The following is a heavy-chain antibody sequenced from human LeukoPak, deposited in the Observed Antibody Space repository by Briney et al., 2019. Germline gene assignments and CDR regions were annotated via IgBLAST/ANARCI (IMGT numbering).Heavy chain of an antibody. CDR1: GGSSSGYY. D-gene: IGHD5-18*01. J-gene: IGHJ4*02. CDR3: ARGHIAMEQGVIDY. V-gene: IGHV4-34*01. Sequence: PSETLSLTCAVYGGSSSGYYWSWIRQPPGKGLEWIGEINHSGSTNYNPSLKSRVTISVDTSKNQFSLKLSSVTAADTAVYYCARGHIAMEQGVIDYWGQGTLVTVSS. CDR2: INHSGST.